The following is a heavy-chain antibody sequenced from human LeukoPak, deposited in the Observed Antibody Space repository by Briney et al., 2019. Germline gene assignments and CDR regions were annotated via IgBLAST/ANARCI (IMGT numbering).Heavy chain of an antibody. CDR1: GGSISSYY. Sequence: PSETLSLTCTVSGGSISSYYWSWIRQPPGEGLECIGYIHYSGSTNYNPSLKSRVTISVDTSKNQFSLKLSSVTAADTAVYYCARVLVAGNTGYYMDVLGKGITVTVSS. J-gene: IGHJ6*03. CDR3: ARVLVAGNTGYYMDV. CDR2: IHYSGST. V-gene: IGHV4-59*01. D-gene: IGHD6-19*01.